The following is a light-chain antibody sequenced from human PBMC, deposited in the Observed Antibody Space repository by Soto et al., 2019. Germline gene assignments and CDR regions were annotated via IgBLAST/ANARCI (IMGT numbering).Light chain of an antibody. V-gene: IGLV2-8*01. CDR2: DVT. CDR3: SSYTDTKSVG. Sequence: QSALTQSPSASGSPGQSVTISCTGTSSDIGGYNSVSWYQQHPGKAPKVMIYDVTKRPSGVPDRFSGSKSGNTASLTVSALQAEDEADYYCSSYTDTKSVGFGTGTKVTVL. CDR1: SSDIGGYNS. J-gene: IGLJ1*01.